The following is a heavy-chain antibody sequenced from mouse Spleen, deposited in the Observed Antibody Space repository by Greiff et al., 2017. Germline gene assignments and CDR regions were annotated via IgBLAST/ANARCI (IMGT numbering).Heavy chain of an antibody. J-gene: IGHJ4*01. D-gene: IGHD2-14*01. V-gene: IGHV1-52*01. Sequence: VQLQQPGAELVRPGSSVKLSCKASGYTFTSYWMHWVKQRPIQGLEWIGNIDPSDSETHYNQKFKDKATLTVDKSSSTAYMQLSSLTSEDSAVYYCAREGVRRGYAMDYWGQGTSVTVSS. CDR3: AREGVRRGYAMDY. CDR1: GYTFTSYW. CDR2: IDPSDSET.